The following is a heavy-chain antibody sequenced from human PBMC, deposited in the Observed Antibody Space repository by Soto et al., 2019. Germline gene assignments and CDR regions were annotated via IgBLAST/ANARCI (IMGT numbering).Heavy chain of an antibody. V-gene: IGHV1-2*02. D-gene: IGHD2-2*01. CDR1: GYTFTGYY. J-gene: IGHJ4*02. CDR3: ARVRVKYQLPYFDY. CDR2: INPNSGGT. Sequence: GASVKVSCKASGYTFTGYYMHWVRQAPGQGLEWMGWINPNSGGTNYAQKFQGRVTMTRDTSISTAYMELSRLGSDDTAVYYCARVRVKYQLPYFDYWGQGTLVTVSS.